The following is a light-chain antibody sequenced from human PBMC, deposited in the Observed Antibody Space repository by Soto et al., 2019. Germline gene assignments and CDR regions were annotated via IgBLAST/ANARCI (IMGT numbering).Light chain of an antibody. V-gene: IGKV1-39*01. Sequence: DVQMTQSPSSLSASVGDSVTIAGRASQTVSKFVNWYQQKPGKVPDLLIYSASTLYSGVPSRFSCSGSWRGFTRTISNLQPEDFATYYCQQTYSLPRTVDQGPKVDIK. CDR1: QTVSKF. CDR3: QQTYSLPRT. CDR2: SAS. J-gene: IGKJ1*01.